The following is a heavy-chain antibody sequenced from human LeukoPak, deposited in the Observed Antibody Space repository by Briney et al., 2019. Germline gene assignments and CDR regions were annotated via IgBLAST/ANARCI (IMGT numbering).Heavy chain of an antibody. CDR1: GYTFTGYY. CDR2: INPNSGGT. V-gene: IGHV1-2*02. J-gene: IGHJ6*03. D-gene: IGHD3-22*01. Sequence: ASVKVSCKASGYTFTGYYMHWVRQAPGQGLEWMGWINPNSGGTNYAQKFQGRVTMTRDTSISTAYMELSRLRSDDTAVYYCARDSSGHRPMAVWGKGTTVTISS. CDR3: ARDSSGHRPMAV.